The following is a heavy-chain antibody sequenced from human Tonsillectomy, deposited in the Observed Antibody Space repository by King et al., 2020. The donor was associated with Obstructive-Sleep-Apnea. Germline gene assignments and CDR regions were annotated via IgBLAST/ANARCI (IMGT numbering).Heavy chain of an antibody. J-gene: IGHJ4*02. CDR3: ARDHNWAFDQ. CDR1: GFSFGDYS. V-gene: IGHV3-48*04. D-gene: IGHD1-1*01. CDR2: IFTSSDMI. Sequence: DVQLVESGGGLVQPGGSLRLACEASGFSFGDYSFNWVRQAPGKGLEWISYIFTSSDMIYYGDSVRGRFTISRDNAKNSLYLQMNSLRVEDTAVYYCARDHNWAFDQWGQGTLVTVSS.